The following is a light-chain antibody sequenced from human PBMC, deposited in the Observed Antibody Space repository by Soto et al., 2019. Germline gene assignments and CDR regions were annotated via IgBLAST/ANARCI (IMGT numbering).Light chain of an antibody. J-gene: IGKJ4*01. V-gene: IGKV1-33*01. Sequence: DIQMTQSPSSLSASVGARVTITCQATQDIRNSLNWYQQKPGKAPNLLIYDASILETGVPSRFSATGSGTHFTFTISSLQPEDIATDYCQQFEGLPTFGGGTKVDLK. CDR3: QQFEGLPT. CDR2: DAS. CDR1: QDIRNS.